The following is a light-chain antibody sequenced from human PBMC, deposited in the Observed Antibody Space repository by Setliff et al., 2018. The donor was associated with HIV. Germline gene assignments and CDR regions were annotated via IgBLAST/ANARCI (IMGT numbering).Light chain of an antibody. J-gene: IGLJ1*01. CDR1: SSDVGGYNY. CDR2: DVT. V-gene: IGLV2-14*03. Sequence: QSALAQPASVSGSPGQSITVSSAGTSSDVGGYNYVSWFQQHPGKAPKLMIYDVTNRPSGVSNRFSGSKSGNTASLTISGLQAEDEADYYCSSYTSSGTPVFGTGTKVTVL. CDR3: SSYTSSGTPV.